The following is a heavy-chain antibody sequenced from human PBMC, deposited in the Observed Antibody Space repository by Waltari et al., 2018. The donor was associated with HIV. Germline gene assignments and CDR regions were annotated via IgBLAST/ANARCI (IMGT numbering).Heavy chain of an antibody. D-gene: IGHD6-13*01. CDR3: TTDFTESSSSANHYYYYGMDV. Sequence: EVQLVESGGGLVKPGGSLRLSCAASGFTFSNAWMSWVRPAPGKGLGWVGRIKSKTDGGTTDYAAPVKGRFTISRDDSKNTLYLQMNSLKTEDTAVYYCTTDFTESSSSANHYYYYGMDVWGQGTTVTVSS. V-gene: IGHV3-15*01. CDR2: IKSKTDGGTT. J-gene: IGHJ6*02. CDR1: GFTFSNAW.